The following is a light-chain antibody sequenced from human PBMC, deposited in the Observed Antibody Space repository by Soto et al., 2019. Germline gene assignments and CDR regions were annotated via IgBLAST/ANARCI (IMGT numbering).Light chain of an antibody. CDR3: QQYNSYSQT. CDR1: QSISSW. CDR2: KAS. Sequence: DIQMTQSPSTLSASVGDGVTITCRASQSISSWLAWYQQKPGKAPKLLIYKASSLESGVPSRFRGSGSGTEFTLTISRLQPDDFVTYYCQQYNSYSQTFGQGTNVGL. J-gene: IGKJ1*01. V-gene: IGKV1-5*03.